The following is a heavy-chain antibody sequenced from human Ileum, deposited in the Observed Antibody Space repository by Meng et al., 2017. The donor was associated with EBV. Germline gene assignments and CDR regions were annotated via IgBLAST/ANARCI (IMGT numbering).Heavy chain of an antibody. CDR1: DPQPTNVYG. V-gene: IGHV4-4*02. CDR3: ARGGSGYYYGSGFDY. J-gene: IGHJ4*02. D-gene: IGHD3-10*01. Sequence: QVALQVAEHGQLKPSGTLSLTLFGSDPQPTNVYGWRWVRHPPGKGLGLIWEIYYIRNTYYNPSLKSRVTITVDKSNNQFSLRLSSVTAADTAVYYCARGGSGYYYGSGFDYWGQGTLVTVSS. CDR2: IYYIRNT.